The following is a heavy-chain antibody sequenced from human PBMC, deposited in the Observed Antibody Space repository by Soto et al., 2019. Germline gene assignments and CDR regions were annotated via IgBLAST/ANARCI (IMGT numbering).Heavy chain of an antibody. J-gene: IGHJ3*02. V-gene: IGHV3-48*02. CDR3: ARDSGSYYSDAFDI. Sequence: GGSLRLSCAASGFTFSSYSMNWVRQAPGKGLEWVSYISSSSSTIYYADSVKGRFTISRDNAKNSLYLQMNSLRDEDTSVYYCARDSGSYYSDAFDIWGQGTMVTVSS. D-gene: IGHD1-26*01. CDR2: ISSSSSTI. CDR1: GFTFSSYS.